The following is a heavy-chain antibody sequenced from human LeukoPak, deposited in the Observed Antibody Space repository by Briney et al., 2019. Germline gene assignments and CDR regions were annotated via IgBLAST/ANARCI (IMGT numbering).Heavy chain of an antibody. V-gene: IGHV3-15*01. CDR2: IKSRTDGGTT. CDR1: GFTFSNAW. CDR3: TTEASYYYGSGSYYPDFDY. J-gene: IGHJ4*02. Sequence: GGSLRLSCAASGFTFSNAWMSWVRQAPGKGLEWVGRIKSRTDGGTTDYAAPVKGRFTSSRDDSKNTLYLQMNSLKTEDTAVYYCTTEASYYYGSGSYYPDFDYWGQGTLVTVSS. D-gene: IGHD3-10*01.